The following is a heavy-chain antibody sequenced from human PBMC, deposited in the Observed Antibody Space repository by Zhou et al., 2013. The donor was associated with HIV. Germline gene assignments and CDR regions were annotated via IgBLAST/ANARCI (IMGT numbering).Heavy chain of an antibody. Sequence: QVQLVQSGAEVKKPGASVKVSCKASGYTFTSYGISWVRQAPGQGLEWMGWINTYNGNTNYAQKLQGRVTMTTDTSTSTAYMELRSLRSDDTAVYYCARIPTLLHYGDPPNWFDPWGQGTLVTRLL. CDR2: INTYNGNT. J-gene: IGHJ5*02. CDR3: ARIPTLLHYGDPPNWFDP. CDR1: GYTFTSYG. V-gene: IGHV1-18*01. D-gene: IGHD4-17*01.